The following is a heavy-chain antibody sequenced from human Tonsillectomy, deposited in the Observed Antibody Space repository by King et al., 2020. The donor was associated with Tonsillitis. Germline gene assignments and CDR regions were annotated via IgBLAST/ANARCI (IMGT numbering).Heavy chain of an antibody. V-gene: IGHV1-69*01. J-gene: IGHJ6*02. CDR3: ARATSKVRGVVIGGPDFGMDV. CDR1: GDVFSHYA. CDR2: IIPIHGTP. Sequence: EQLVQSGAEVRKPGSSVKVSCRTSGDVFSHYAISWVRQAPGQGLEWMGGIIPIHGTPKYAQNFQGRVTIAADEVTSTAYMEVTSLRSEDTAVYYCARATSKVRGVVIGGPDFGMDVWGQGTTVTVSS. D-gene: IGHD3-10*01.